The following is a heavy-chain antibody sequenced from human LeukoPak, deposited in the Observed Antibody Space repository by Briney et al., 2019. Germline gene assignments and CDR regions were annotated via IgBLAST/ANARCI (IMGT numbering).Heavy chain of an antibody. CDR2: IYYNGHT. CDR3: ATILPVNYYMDV. CDR1: AGSISSSY. V-gene: IGHV4-59*01. Sequence: TSETLSLTCTVSAGSISSSYWSWVRQPPRKGLESIGYIYYNGHTNYNPSPKSRVTISVDTSKNQFTLKLSSVTAADTAVYYCATILPVNYYMDVWGKGTTVTVSS. D-gene: IGHD2-21*01. J-gene: IGHJ6*03.